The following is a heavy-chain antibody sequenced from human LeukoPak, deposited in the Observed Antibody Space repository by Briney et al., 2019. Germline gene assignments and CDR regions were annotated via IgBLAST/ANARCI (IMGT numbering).Heavy chain of an antibody. CDR1: GFTFSNFG. V-gene: IGHV3-30*18. J-gene: IGHJ3*02. Sequence: GRSLRLSCAASGFTFSNFGMHWVRQAPGKGLERVAVISYDGSLKHYLDSVKGRFTISRDNSKNTLYLQMDSLRVEDTAVYYCAKKYSYGSGAGDALDIWGHGTLVTVSS. CDR3: AKKYSYGSGAGDALDI. D-gene: IGHD3-10*01. CDR2: ISYDGSLK.